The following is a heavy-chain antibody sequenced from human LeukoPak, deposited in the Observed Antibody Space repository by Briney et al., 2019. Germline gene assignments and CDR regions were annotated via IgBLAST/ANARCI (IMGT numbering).Heavy chain of an antibody. V-gene: IGHV3-11*04. CDR3: ARAENNWNYVLDY. Sequence: GGSLRLSCAASGFTFSDYYMSWVRQAPGKGLEWVSYIRTSGTTIYHADSVKGRFTISRDNAKNSLYLQMNSLRAEDTAVYYCARAENNWNYVLDYWGQGTLVTVSS. J-gene: IGHJ4*02. D-gene: IGHD1-7*01. CDR2: IRTSGTTI. CDR1: GFTFSDYY.